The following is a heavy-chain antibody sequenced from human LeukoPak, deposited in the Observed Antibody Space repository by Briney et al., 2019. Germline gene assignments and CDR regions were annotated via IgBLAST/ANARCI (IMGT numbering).Heavy chain of an antibody. J-gene: IGHJ4*02. CDR3: ARDRVLVSAGTGVCDY. CDR2: INPNSGGT. V-gene: IGHV1-2*02. CDR1: GYTFTNFY. D-gene: IGHD6-13*01. Sequence: GASVKVSCKASGYTFTNFYMHWVRQAPGQGLEWMGWINPNSGGTNYAQKFQGRVTMTRDTSISTAYMELSRLTSDDTAVYYYARDRVLVSAGTGVCDYWGQGTLVTVSS.